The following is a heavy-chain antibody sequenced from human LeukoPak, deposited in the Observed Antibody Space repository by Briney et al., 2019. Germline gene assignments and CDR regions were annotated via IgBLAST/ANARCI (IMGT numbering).Heavy chain of an antibody. CDR1: GGTCSSYA. V-gene: IGHV1-69*13. Sequence: SVKVSCKASGGTCSSYAISWVRQAPGQGLEWMGGIIPIFGTANYAQKFQGRVTITADESTSTAYMELSSLRSEDTAVYYCARSRNYYDSSGYYFFFDYWGQGTLVTVSS. J-gene: IGHJ4*02. CDR3: ARSRNYYDSSGYYFFFDY. D-gene: IGHD3-22*01. CDR2: IIPIFGTA.